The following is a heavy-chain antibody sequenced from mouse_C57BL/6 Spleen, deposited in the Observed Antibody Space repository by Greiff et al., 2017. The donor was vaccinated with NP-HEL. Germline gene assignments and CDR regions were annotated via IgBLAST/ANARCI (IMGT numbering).Heavy chain of an antibody. J-gene: IGHJ1*03. CDR1: GFTFSDYG. V-gene: IGHV5-17*01. CDR3: ARTSGYYDYDRYFDV. CDR2: ISSGSSTI. D-gene: IGHD2-4*01. Sequence: EVKVEESGGGLVKPGGSLKLSCAASGFTFSDYGMHWVRQAPEKGLEWVAYISSGSSTIYYADTVKGRFTISRDNAKNTLFLQMTSLRSEDTAMYYCARTSGYYDYDRYFDVWGTGTTVTVSS.